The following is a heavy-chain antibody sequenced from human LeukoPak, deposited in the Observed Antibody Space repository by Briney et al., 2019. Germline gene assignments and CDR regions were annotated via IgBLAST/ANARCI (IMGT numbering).Heavy chain of an antibody. D-gene: IGHD3-10*01. Sequence: PGRSLRLSCAASGFTFSSYGMHWLRQAPGKGLELVAVIWYDGSNKYYADSVKGRFTISRDNSKNTLYLQMNSLRAEDTAVYYCAKTYYYGSGSLDYWGQGTLVTVSS. CDR1: GFTFSSYG. J-gene: IGHJ4*02. CDR2: IWYDGSNK. V-gene: IGHV3-33*06. CDR3: AKTYYYGSGSLDY.